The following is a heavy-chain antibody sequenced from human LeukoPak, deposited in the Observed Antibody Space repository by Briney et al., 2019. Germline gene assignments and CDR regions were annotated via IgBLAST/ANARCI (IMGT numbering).Heavy chain of an antibody. J-gene: IGHJ4*02. V-gene: IGHV1-2*02. D-gene: IGHD6-19*01. CDR3: ARAGYSSGWAFDY. CDR1: GYTFTGYY. CDR2: INPNSGGT. Sequence: ASVKVPCKASGYTFTGYYMHWVRQAPGQGLEWMGWINPNSGGTNYAQKFQGRVTMTRDTSISTAYMELSRLRSDDTAVYYCARAGYSSGWAFDYWGQGTLVTVSS.